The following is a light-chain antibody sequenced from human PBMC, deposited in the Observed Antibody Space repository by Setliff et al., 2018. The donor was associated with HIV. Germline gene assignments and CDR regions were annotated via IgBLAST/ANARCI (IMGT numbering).Light chain of an antibody. CDR2: GAS. V-gene: IGKV1-39*01. J-gene: IGKJ4*01. CDR3: QQSYSNPLT. Sequence: DIQMIQSPPSLSASVGDRVTITCRASQSIGSYLNWYQKTPGKAPKLLIFGASTLQSGIPSRFSGSGSGTDFTLTISSLQSEDFVSYYCQQSYSNPLTFGGGTKWIS. CDR1: QSIGSY.